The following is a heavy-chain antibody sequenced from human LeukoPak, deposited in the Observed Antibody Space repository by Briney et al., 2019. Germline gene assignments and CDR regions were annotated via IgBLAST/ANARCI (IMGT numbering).Heavy chain of an antibody. J-gene: IGHJ5*02. Sequence: GGSLRLSCAASGFTFSSYAMNWVRQAPGKGLEWVSAISGSGGSTYYADSVKGRFTISRDNAKNSLYLQMNSLRAEDTAVYYCAREPLQYCSGGSCYSRGWFDPWGQGTLVTVSS. CDR2: ISGSGGST. D-gene: IGHD2-15*01. CDR3: AREPLQYCSGGSCYSRGWFDP. CDR1: GFTFSSYA. V-gene: IGHV3-23*01.